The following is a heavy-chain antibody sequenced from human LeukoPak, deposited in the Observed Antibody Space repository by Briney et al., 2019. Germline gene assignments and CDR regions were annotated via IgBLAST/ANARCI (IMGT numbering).Heavy chain of an antibody. CDR3: ARDPGYSYGYYYGMDV. J-gene: IGHJ6*02. D-gene: IGHD5-18*01. V-gene: IGHV4-59*01. CDR1: GGSISSYY. CDR2: IYYSGST. Sequence: SETLSLTCTVPGGSISSYYWSWIRQPPGKGLEWIGYIYYSGSTNYNPSLKSRVTISVDTSKNQFSLKLSSVTAADTAVYYSARDPGYSYGYYYGMDVWGQGTTVTVSS.